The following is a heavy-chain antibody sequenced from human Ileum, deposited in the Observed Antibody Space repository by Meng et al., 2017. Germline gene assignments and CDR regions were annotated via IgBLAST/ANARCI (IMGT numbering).Heavy chain of an antibody. V-gene: IGHV4-61*02. J-gene: IGHJ4*02. CDR3: ARDNIGWSFDY. CDR1: GGSFSSGSYY. D-gene: IGHD6-19*01. CDR2: IYPSGIT. Sequence: SETLSLTCTVSGGSFSSGSYYWSWIRQPAGKGLEWIGRIYPSGITNYNPSLRSRVTISVDTSKNQFSLKLSSVTAADTAVYYCARDNIGWSFDYWGQGKLVTVSS.